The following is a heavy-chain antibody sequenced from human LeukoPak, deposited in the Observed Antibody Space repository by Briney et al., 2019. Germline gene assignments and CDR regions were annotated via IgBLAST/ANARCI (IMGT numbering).Heavy chain of an antibody. V-gene: IGHV3-74*01. J-gene: IGHJ4*02. Sequence: PGGSLRLSCAASGFTFSSYWMHWVRHTPGKGLVWVSRIKSDGSSTSYADSVKGRFTISRDNSKNTLYLQMNSLRAEDTAVYYCARDGYSFGHDFDYWGQGTLVTVSS. CDR3: ARDGYSFGHDFDY. D-gene: IGHD5-18*01. CDR1: GFTFSSYW. CDR2: IKSDGSST.